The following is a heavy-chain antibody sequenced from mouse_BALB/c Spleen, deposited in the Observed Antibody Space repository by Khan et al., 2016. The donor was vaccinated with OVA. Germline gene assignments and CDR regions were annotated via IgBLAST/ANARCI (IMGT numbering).Heavy chain of an antibody. Sequence: EVQLQESGPGLVKPSQSLSLTCTVTGYSITSGYVWNWNRQFPGNKLEWMGYISYSGSTNYNPSLKSRIAITRDTSKNQFFLQLNSVTTEDTATSYCGRTGRIKYWGQGTTLTVSS. J-gene: IGHJ2*01. CDR3: GRTGRIKY. CDR1: GYSITSGYV. V-gene: IGHV3-2*02. CDR2: ISYSGST. D-gene: IGHD1-1*01.